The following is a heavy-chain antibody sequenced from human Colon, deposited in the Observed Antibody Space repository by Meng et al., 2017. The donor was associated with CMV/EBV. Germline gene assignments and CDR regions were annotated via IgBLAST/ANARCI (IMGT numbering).Heavy chain of an antibody. Sequence: SEPLSLTCTVSGGSISSGDYYWSWIRQPPGKGLEWIGYIYYSGSTYYNPSLKSRVTISVDTSKNQFSLKLSSVTAADTAVYYCARQARYYDFWSGYYIPYYFDYWGQGTLVTVSS. V-gene: IGHV4-30-4*08. CDR3: ARQARYYDFWSGYYIPYYFDY. D-gene: IGHD3-3*01. CDR2: IYYSGST. CDR1: GGSISSGDYY. J-gene: IGHJ4*02.